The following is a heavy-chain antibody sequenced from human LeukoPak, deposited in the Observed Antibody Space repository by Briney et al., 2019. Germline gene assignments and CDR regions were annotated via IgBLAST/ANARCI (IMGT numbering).Heavy chain of an antibody. CDR3: ARIAAGSYYYYMDV. CDR2: IYTSGST. D-gene: IGHD6-13*01. CDR1: GGSISSGSYY. Sequence: PSQTLSLTCTVSGGSISSGSYYWSWIRQPAGKGLEWIGRIYTSGSTNYNPSLKSRVTISVDTSKNQFSLKLSSVTAADTAVYYCARIAAGSYYYYMDVWGKGTTVTVSS. J-gene: IGHJ6*03. V-gene: IGHV4-61*02.